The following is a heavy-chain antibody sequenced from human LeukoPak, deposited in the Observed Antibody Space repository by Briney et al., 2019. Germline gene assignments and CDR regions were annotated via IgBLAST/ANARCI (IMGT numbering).Heavy chain of an antibody. CDR1: GYTFTGYY. V-gene: IGHV1-2*02. CDR3: ARVNSATCSGGSCYDY. D-gene: IGHD2-15*01. J-gene: IGHJ4*02. Sequence: ASVKVSCKASGYTFTGYYMHWVRQAPGQGLEWMGWINPNSGGTNYAQKFQGRVTMTRDTSISTAYMELSRLRSDDTAVYYCARVNSATCSGGSCYDYWGQGTLATVSS. CDR2: INPNSGGT.